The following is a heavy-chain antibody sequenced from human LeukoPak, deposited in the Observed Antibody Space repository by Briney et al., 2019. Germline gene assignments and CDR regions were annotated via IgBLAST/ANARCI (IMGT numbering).Heavy chain of an antibody. V-gene: IGHV3-23*01. J-gene: IGHJ4*02. CDR1: GFTFSNYA. CDR2: ICGSSAST. D-gene: IGHD6-6*01. Sequence: GGSLRLSCAASGFTFSNYAMTWVRQAPGKGLEWVSTICGSSASTYYADSVKVRFTISRANSKNTLYLKMHTLRAEDTAIYYCAKGQERTRIAARPSAFDFWGQGTLVTVSS. CDR3: AKGQERTRIAARPSAFDF.